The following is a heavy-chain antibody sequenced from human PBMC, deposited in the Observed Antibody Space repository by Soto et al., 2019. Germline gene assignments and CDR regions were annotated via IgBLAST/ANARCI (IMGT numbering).Heavy chain of an antibody. J-gene: IGHJ4*02. CDR1: GGTFSSYS. D-gene: IGHD1-26*01. CDR2: IIPIFGTA. V-gene: IGHV1-69*01. Sequence: QVQLVQSGAEVKKPGSSVKVSCKASGGTFSSYSINWVRQAPGQGLEWMGEIIPIFGTANYAQKFQGRVTITADESTSIAYMELSSLRSEDTALYYCARDGGRHSGGIDYWGQGTLVTVSS. CDR3: ARDGGRHSGGIDY.